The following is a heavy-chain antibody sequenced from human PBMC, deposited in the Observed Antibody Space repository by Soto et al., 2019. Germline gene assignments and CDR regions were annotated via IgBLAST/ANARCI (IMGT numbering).Heavy chain of an antibody. D-gene: IGHD2-21*01. J-gene: IGHJ6*02. CDR3: ATRTYSGVLHGHADVDV. CDR1: GFTFSTYA. CDR2: ISDSGGRT. V-gene: IGHV3-23*01. Sequence: EAQVLESGGGLVQPGGSLRLSCAASGFTFSTYAMSWVRQAPGKGLEWVSAISDSGGRTYYADSVQGRFTISRDNSKNTLFLQMSSLRAEDTAIYYCATRTYSGVLHGHADVDVWGQGTTVTVSS.